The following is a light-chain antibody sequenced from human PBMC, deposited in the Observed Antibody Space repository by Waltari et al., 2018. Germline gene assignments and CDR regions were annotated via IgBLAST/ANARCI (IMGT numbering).Light chain of an antibody. J-gene: IGLJ2*01. Sequence: QSALTQPPSASGSPGQSVTISCTGTSSDVGGHNFVSWYQQHPGKVPKLRIHEVSKRPSGVPDRFAGSKSGDTAFLTVSGLQAEDEADYYCTSYAGSNILVFGGGTKLTVL. CDR2: EVS. V-gene: IGLV2-8*01. CDR3: TSYAGSNILV. CDR1: SSDVGGHNF.